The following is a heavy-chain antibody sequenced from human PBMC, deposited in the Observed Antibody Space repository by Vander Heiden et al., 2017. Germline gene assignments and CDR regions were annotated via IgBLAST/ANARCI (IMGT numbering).Heavy chain of an antibody. CDR2: ISYDGSNK. V-gene: IGHV3-30-3*01. J-gene: IGHJ4*02. D-gene: IGHD2-15*01. CDR3: ARAGRVVVRTYFDY. Sequence: QVQLVESGGGVVQPGRSLRLSCAASGFTFSSYAMHWVRQAPGKGLELVAVISYDGSNKYYADSVKGRFTISRDNSKNTLYLQMNSLRAEDTAVYYCARAGRVVVRTYFDYWGQGTLVTVSS. CDR1: GFTFSSYA.